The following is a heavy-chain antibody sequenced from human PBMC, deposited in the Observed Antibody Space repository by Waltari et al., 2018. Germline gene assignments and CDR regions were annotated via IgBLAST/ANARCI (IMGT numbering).Heavy chain of an antibody. J-gene: IGHJ2*01. CDR2: IYSGGST. CDR1: GFPVGSNY. Sequence: EVQLVESGGGLIQPGGSLSLSCAASGFPVGSNYIRWVGRPPGKGLEWVSVIYSGGSTYYADSVKGRFTISRDNSKNTLYLQMNSLRAEDTAVYYCARVPLKARIGDNWYFDLWGRGTLVTVSS. D-gene: IGHD2-21*02. CDR3: ARVPLKARIGDNWYFDL. V-gene: IGHV3-53*01.